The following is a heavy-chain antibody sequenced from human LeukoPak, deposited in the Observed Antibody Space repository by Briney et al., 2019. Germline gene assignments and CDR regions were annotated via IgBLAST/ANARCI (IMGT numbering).Heavy chain of an antibody. CDR1: GFTFSGSA. CDR3: GRATYTSIWFHDAFDI. CDR2: IRSKANSYAT. J-gene: IGHJ3*02. V-gene: IGHV3-73*01. Sequence: GGSLKLSCAASGFTFSGSAMHWVRQASGKGLEWVGRIRSKANSYATAYAASVKGRFTISRDDSKNTAYLQMNSLKTEDTAVYYCGRATYTSIWFHDAFDIWGQGTMVTVSS. D-gene: IGHD6-13*01.